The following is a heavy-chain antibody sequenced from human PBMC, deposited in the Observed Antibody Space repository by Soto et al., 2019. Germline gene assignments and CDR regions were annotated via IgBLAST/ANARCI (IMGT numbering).Heavy chain of an antibody. V-gene: IGHV3-23*01. CDR2: ISDRGATT. CDR1: GFTISSNA. J-gene: IGHJ4*02. D-gene: IGHD1-1*01. CDR3: AKDKPGTTSFDY. Sequence: PGGSLRLSCAASGFTISSNAMYWVRQAPGKGLEWVSAISDRGATTHYADSVKGRFTISRDTSKNTLYLQLNTLRADDTAVYYCAKDKPGTTSFDYWGQGTLFTVSS.